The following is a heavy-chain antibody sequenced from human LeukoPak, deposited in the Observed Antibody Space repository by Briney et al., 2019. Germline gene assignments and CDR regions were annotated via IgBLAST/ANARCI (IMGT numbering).Heavy chain of an antibody. J-gene: IGHJ4*02. D-gene: IGHD6-13*01. Sequence: VASVKVSCKASGYTFTGYYMHWVRQAPGKGLEWMGGFDPEDGETIYAQKFQGRVTMTEDTSTDTAYMELSSLRSEDTAVYYCARLALAAAGPSPLDYWGQGTLVTVSS. CDR1: GYTFTGYY. CDR2: FDPEDGET. V-gene: IGHV1-24*01. CDR3: ARLALAAAGPSPLDY.